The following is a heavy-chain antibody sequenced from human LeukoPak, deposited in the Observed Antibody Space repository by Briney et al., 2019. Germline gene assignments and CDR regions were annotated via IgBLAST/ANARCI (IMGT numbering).Heavy chain of an antibody. D-gene: IGHD5-18*01. V-gene: IGHV4-4*07. CDR1: GGSISSYY. J-gene: IGHJ4*02. CDR2: IYTSGST. Sequence: PSETLSLTCTVSGGSISSYYWSWIRQPAGKGLEWIGRIYTSGSTNYNPSLKSRVTMSVDTSKNQFSLKLSSVTAADTAVYYCARENGVQLWLLRGSVYYFDYWGQGTLVTVSS. CDR3: ARENGVQLWLLRGSVYYFDY.